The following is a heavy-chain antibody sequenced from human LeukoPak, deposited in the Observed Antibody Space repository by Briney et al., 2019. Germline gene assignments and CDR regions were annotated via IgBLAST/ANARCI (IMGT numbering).Heavy chain of an antibody. D-gene: IGHD2-2*01. Sequence: GASVKVSCKASGYTFTSYGISWVRQAHGQGLEWMGWISAYNGNTNYAQKLQGRVTMTTDTSTSTAYMELRSLRSDDTAVYYCAREVGYCSSTSCSGIDYWGQGTLVTVSS. V-gene: IGHV1-18*01. CDR3: AREVGYCSSTSCSGIDY. CDR1: GYTFTSYG. CDR2: ISAYNGNT. J-gene: IGHJ4*02.